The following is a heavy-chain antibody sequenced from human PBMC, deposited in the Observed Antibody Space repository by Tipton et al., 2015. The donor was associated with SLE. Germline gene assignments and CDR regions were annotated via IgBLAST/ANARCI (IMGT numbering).Heavy chain of an antibody. CDR1: GYSIRNGYY. CDR2: IHHSGSS. Sequence: LRLSCNVSGYSIRNGYYWGWIRQAPGKGLEWTGTIHHSGSSQYNPSLKSRVAISADTSNNQFSLELRSVTAADTAVYYCARHLGVIVAFEVWGQGTVLTVSS. J-gene: IGHJ3*01. CDR3: ARHLGVIVAFEV. V-gene: IGHV4-38-2*02. D-gene: IGHD3-10*01.